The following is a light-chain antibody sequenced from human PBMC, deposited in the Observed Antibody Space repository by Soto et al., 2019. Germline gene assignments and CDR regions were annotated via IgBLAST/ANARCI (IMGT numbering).Light chain of an antibody. CDR2: GAS. CDR3: QQYGSSPRT. V-gene: IGKV3-20*01. Sequence: EIVLTQSPGTLSLSPGERATLSCRASQSVSSSYLAWYQQKPGQAPRLLIYGASNRATGIPDSFSGSGSGTDFTLTISRLEPEDFAVYYCQQYGSSPRTFGQGTRVELK. J-gene: IGKJ1*01. CDR1: QSVSSSY.